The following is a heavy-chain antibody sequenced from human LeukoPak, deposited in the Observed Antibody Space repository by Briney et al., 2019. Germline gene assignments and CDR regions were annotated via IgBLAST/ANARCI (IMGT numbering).Heavy chain of an antibody. J-gene: IGHJ5*02. V-gene: IGHV5-51*01. CDR1: GSSFTSYW. CDR3: ARHWFGPPIDP. CDR2: IYPGDSDT. Sequence: GESLQISCKGSGSSFTSYWIGWVRQLPGKGLEWMGIIYPGDSDTRYSPSFQGQVTISADKSISTAYLQWSSLKDSDTAMYYCARHWFGPPIDPWGQGTLVTVSS. D-gene: IGHD3-16*01.